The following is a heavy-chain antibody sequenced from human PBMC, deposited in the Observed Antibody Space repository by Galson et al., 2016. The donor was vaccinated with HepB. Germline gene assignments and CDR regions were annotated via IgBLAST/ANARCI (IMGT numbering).Heavy chain of an antibody. Sequence: SLRLSCAASGFTFSSYSMNWVRQAPGKGLEWVSSISSGSSYIFYADSVKGRFTISRDNAKNSLYLQMNSLRAEDTAVYYCARDASSTGYFGGTTDDYWGQGVLVTVSS. CDR1: GFTFSSYS. J-gene: IGHJ4*02. D-gene: IGHD3-22*01. CDR3: ARDASSTGYFGGTTDDY. CDR2: ISSGSSYI. V-gene: IGHV3-21*01.